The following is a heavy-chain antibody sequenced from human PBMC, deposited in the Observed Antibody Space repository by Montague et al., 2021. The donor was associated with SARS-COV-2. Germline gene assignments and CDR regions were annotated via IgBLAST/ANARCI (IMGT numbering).Heavy chain of an antibody. CDR1: GFTFSSYS. D-gene: IGHD6-19*01. CDR3: ARDSAYSSGWFFDY. Sequence: SLRLSCAASGFTFSSYSMNRVRQAPGKGLEWVSSISSSSSYIYYADSVKGRFTISRDNAKNSLYLQMNSLRAEDTAVYYCARDSAYSSGWFFDYWGQGTLVTVSS. V-gene: IGHV3-21*01. J-gene: IGHJ4*02. CDR2: ISSSSSYI.